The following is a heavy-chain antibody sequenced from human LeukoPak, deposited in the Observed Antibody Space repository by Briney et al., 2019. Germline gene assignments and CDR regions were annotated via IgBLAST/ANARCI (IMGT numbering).Heavy chain of an antibody. V-gene: IGHV1-8*01. CDR3: ARGKYSSGWYQYNWFDP. CDR2: MNPNSGNT. Sequence: ASVKVSCKASGYTFTSYDINWVRQSTGQGLEWMGWMNPNSGNTGYAQKFQGRVTMTRNTSISTAYMELSSLRSEDTAVYYCARGKYSSGWYQYNWFDPWGQGTLVTVSS. D-gene: IGHD6-19*01. CDR1: GYTFTSYD. J-gene: IGHJ5*02.